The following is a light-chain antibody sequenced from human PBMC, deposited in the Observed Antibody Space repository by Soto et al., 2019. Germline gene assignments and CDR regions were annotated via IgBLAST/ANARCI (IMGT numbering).Light chain of an antibody. CDR2: EVT. CDR1: SSDVGNYNY. CDR3: ISYAGSDNLV. Sequence: QSALTQPPSASGSPGQSVTISCTGTSSDVGNYNYVSWYQQHPGKAPKLLIYEVTKRPSGVPDRFSGSKSDNTASLTVSGLQAEDAADYYCISYAGSDNLVVGGGTKLTVL. J-gene: IGLJ2*01. V-gene: IGLV2-8*01.